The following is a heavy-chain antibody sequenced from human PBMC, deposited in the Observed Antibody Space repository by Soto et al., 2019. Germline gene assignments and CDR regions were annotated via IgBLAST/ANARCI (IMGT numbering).Heavy chain of an antibody. V-gene: IGHV4-34*01. CDR3: ARGLVLWFGESRNGAFDY. CDR2: INHSGST. D-gene: IGHD3-10*01. CDR1: GGSFSGYY. J-gene: IGHJ4*02. Sequence: QVQLQQWGAGLLKPSETLSLTCAVYGGSFSGYYWSWIRQPPGKGLEWIGEINHSGSTNYNPSLKSRVTISVDTSKNQFSLKLSSVTAADTAVYYCARGLVLWFGESRNGAFDYWGQGTLVTVSS.